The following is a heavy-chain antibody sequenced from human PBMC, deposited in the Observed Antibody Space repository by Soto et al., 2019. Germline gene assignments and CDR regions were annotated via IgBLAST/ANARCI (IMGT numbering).Heavy chain of an antibody. Sequence: SETLSLTCTVSGGSISSGGYYWSWIRQHPGKGLEWIGYIYYSGSTYYNPSLKSRVTISVDTSKNQFSLKLSSVTAADTAVYYCARQLGAPGWFDPWGQGTLVTVSS. CDR3: ARQLGAPGWFDP. CDR1: GGSISSGGYY. V-gene: IGHV4-31*03. D-gene: IGHD6-13*01. CDR2: IYYSGST. J-gene: IGHJ5*02.